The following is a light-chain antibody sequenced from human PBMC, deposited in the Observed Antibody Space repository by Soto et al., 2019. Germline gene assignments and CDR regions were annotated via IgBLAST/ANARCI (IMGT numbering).Light chain of an antibody. V-gene: IGKV3-15*01. Sequence: EVVMTQSPATLSVSPGEXVTFSCRASQSVTTNLAWYQHKPGQSPRLLISDASTGASGIPPRFSGSGSGTEFTLTIDRLQSADFAVYYCQQYDRWPVTFGGGTKV. J-gene: IGKJ4*01. CDR1: QSVTTN. CDR2: DAS. CDR3: QQYDRWPVT.